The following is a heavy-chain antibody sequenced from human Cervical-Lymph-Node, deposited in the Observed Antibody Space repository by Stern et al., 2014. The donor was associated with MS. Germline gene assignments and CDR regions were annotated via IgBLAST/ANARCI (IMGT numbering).Heavy chain of an antibody. Sequence: EQLGESGGEVKKPGASVKVSCKAYGYNFTGYYMHWVRQAPGQGLEGMGWINPNSGGTNYAQKFQGWVTMTRDTSISTAYMELSRLRSDDTAVYYCARGGTGDRPDFDYWGQGTLVTVSS. CDR1: GYNFTGYY. D-gene: IGHD7-27*01. J-gene: IGHJ4*02. V-gene: IGHV1-2*04. CDR2: INPNSGGT. CDR3: ARGGTGDRPDFDY.